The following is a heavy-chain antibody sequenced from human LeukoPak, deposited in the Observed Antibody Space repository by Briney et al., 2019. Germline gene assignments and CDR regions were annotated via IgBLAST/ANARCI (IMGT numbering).Heavy chain of an antibody. V-gene: IGHV3-30*18. CDR2: ISYDGSNK. Sequence: GGSLRLSCAASGFTFSSYGMHWVRQAPGKGLEWVAVISYDGSNKYYADSVKGRFTISRDNSKNTLYLQMNSLRAEDTAVYYCAKDLSYWGQGTLVTVSS. CDR3: AKDLSY. J-gene: IGHJ4*02. CDR1: GFTFSSYG.